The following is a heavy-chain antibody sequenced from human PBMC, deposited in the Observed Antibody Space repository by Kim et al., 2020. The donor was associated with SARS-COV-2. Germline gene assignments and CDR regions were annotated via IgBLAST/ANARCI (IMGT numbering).Heavy chain of an antibody. V-gene: IGHV4-31*02. Sequence: PSLKSRVTISVATSKNQFSLKMSSVTAADTAVYYCARDPKTERGSGYDYWGQGTLVTVSS. D-gene: IGHD3-22*01. CDR3: ARDPKTERGSGYDY. J-gene: IGHJ4*02.